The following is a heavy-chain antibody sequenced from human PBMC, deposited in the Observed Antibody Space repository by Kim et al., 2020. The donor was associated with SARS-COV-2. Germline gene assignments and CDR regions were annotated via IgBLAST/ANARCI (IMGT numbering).Heavy chain of an antibody. J-gene: IGHJ4*02. D-gene: IGHD2-2*02. Sequence: SETLSLTCTVSGGSISSGSYYWGWIRQPPGKGLEWIGSIFYSGSTYYNPSLQSRVTFSADTSKNQFSLRLSSVTAADTAVYYCARQYTYWGQGTLVTVSS. V-gene: IGHV4-39*01. CDR2: IFYSGST. CDR3: ARQYTY. CDR1: GGSISSGSYY.